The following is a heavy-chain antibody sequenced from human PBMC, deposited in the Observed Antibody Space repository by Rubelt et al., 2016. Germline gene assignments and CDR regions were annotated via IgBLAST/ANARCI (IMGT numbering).Heavy chain of an antibody. D-gene: IGHD3-22*01. CDR1: GGSISSSSYY. J-gene: IGHJ5*02. CDR2: INHSGSS. V-gene: IGHV4-39*07. Sequence: QLQLQESGPGLVKPSETLSLTCTVSGGSISSSSYYWTWIRQTPGKGLEWIGEINHSGSSNYNPSLMSRVTISIDTTKNHFSLRPKPVTAGDTAVYYCARAFYDSSGYNCFDPWGRGTLVTVSS. CDR3: ARAFYDSSGYNCFDP.